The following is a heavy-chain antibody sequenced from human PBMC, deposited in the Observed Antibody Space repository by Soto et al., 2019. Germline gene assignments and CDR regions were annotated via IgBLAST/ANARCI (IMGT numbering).Heavy chain of an antibody. CDR3: AKARYYDSTGYLYYFDY. D-gene: IGHD3-22*01. V-gene: IGHV3-23*01. CDR2: ISGSGGST. CDR1: GFTFSSYA. J-gene: IGHJ4*02. Sequence: GGSLRLSCAASGFTFSSYAISGVRQAPGKGLEWVSSISGSGGSTYYADSVKGRFTISRDNSKNTLYLQMNSLRAEDTAVYYCAKARYYDSTGYLYYFDYWGQGTLVTVSS.